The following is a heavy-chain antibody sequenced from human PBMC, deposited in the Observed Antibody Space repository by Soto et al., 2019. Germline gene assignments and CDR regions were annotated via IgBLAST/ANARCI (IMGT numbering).Heavy chain of an antibody. D-gene: IGHD3-10*01. J-gene: IGHJ6*02. CDR1: GFAFSSYA. CDR3: AKLGPSYGSGSPYYYGMDV. CDR2: ISGSGGST. V-gene: IGHV3-23*01. Sequence: GGSLRLSCAASGFAFSSYAMSWVRQAPGKGLEWVSAISGSGGSTYYADSVKGRFTISRDNSKNTLYLQMNSLRAEDTAVYYCAKLGPSYGSGSPYYYGMDVWGQGTTVTVSS.